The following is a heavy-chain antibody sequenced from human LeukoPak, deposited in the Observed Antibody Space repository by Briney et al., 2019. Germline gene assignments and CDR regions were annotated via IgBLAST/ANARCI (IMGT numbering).Heavy chain of an antibody. CDR2: FDPEDGET. CDR3: ATDITMVRGVISAFDI. CDR1: GYTLTELS. D-gene: IGHD3-10*01. Sequence: ASVKVSCKVSGYTLTELSMHWVRQAPGKGLEWMGGFDPEDGETIYAQKFQGRVTMTEGTSTDTAYMELSSLRSEDTAVYYCATDITMVRGVISAFDIWGQGTMVTVSS. V-gene: IGHV1-24*01. J-gene: IGHJ3*02.